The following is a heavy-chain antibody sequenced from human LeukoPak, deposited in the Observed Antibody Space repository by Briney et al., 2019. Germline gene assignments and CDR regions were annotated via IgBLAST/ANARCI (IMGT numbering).Heavy chain of an antibody. CDR1: GGSISRRSYD. V-gene: IGHV4-39*01. CDR3: ARLESAMVRGVITPHYFDH. D-gene: IGHD3-10*01. Sequence: SETLSLTCTVSGGSISRRSYDWGWIRQPPGKGLGWIGSIHSSGSTYYNPSLKSRVTISVDTSKNQFSLKLSSVTAADTAVYYCARLESAMVRGVITPHYFDHWGQGTLVIVSS. J-gene: IGHJ4*02. CDR2: IHSSGST.